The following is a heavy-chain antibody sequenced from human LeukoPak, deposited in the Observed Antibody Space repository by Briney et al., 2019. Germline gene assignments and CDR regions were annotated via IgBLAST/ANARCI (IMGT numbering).Heavy chain of an antibody. V-gene: IGHV1-3*01. J-gene: IGHJ4*02. D-gene: IGHD4-11*01. Sequence: ASVKVSCKASGYTFAKYAIHWVRQAPGQRLEWMGWINAGNGNTRYSQKFQGGVTITRDTSASTVYMELSSLTSDDTAVYFCARSDYNDYRGLGFWGQGTLVTVSS. CDR2: INAGNGNT. CDR1: GYTFAKYA. CDR3: ARSDYNDYRGLGF.